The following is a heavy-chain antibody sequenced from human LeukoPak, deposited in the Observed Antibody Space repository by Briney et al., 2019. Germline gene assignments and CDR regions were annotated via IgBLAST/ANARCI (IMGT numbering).Heavy chain of an antibody. V-gene: IGHV1-24*01. Sequence: ASVKVSCKVSGYTLTELSMHWVRQAPGKGLEWMGGFDPEDGETIYAQKFQGRVTMTEDTSTGTAYMELSSLRSEDTAVYYCATVFLQTNRYFDWLLDYWGQGTLVTVSS. CDR2: FDPEDGET. CDR3: ATVFLQTNRYFDWLLDY. J-gene: IGHJ4*02. CDR1: GYTLTELS. D-gene: IGHD3-9*01.